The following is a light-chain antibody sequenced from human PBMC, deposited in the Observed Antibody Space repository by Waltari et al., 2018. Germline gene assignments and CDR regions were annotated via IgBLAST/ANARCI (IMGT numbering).Light chain of an antibody. CDR1: HSIGSM. CDR3: QQYHESPYT. V-gene: IGKV1-5*03. J-gene: IGKJ2*01. CDR2: FAS. Sequence: DVELTQSPSSLSASVGDRVSFTCRASHSIGSMLAWYQHKPGNAPTLLIYFASSLENGVPSRFTGSGSGTEFTLTINGLQPDDFGTYFCQQYHESPYTFGQGTKLDI.